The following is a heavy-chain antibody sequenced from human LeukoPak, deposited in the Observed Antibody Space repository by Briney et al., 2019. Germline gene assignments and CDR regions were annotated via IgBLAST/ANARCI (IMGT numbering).Heavy chain of an antibody. D-gene: IGHD2-15*01. V-gene: IGHV4-34*01. Sequence: SETLSLTCAVYGGSFSVYYWSWIRQPPGKGLEWIGEINHSGSTNYNPSLKSRVTISVDTSKNQFSLKLSSVTAADTAVYYCARGRGRYCSGGSCYGRRPPGYWGQGTLVTVSS. CDR2: INHSGST. CDR3: ARGRGRYCSGGSCYGRRPPGY. CDR1: GGSFSVYY. J-gene: IGHJ4*02.